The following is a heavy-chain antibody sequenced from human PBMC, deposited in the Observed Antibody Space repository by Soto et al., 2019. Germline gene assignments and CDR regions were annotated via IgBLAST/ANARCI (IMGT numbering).Heavy chain of an antibody. V-gene: IGHV4-4*02. Sequence: QVQLQESGPGLVKPSGTLSLTCAVSGGSISSSNWWSWVRQPPGKGLEWIGEIYHSGSTNYNPSLKSRVTISVDKSQNQFSLKLSSVTAADTAVYYCAREGADTALVTGSFDYWGQGTLVTVTS. CDR1: GGSISSSNW. CDR3: AREGADTALVTGSFDY. J-gene: IGHJ4*02. D-gene: IGHD5-18*01. CDR2: IYHSGST.